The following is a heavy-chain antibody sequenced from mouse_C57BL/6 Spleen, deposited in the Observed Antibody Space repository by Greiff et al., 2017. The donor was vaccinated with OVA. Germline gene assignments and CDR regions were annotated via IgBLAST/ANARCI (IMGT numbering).Heavy chain of an antibody. Sequence: EVKLMESGGGLVKPGGSLKLSCAASGFTFSDYGMHWVRQAPEKGLEWVAYISSGSSTIYYADTVKGRFTISRDTATNTLFQQMTGLRSEDTDMYYSARAYGSSFYYAMDYWGQGTSVTVSS. CDR2: ISSGSSTI. CDR3: ARAYGSSFYYAMDY. D-gene: IGHD1-1*01. J-gene: IGHJ4*01. CDR1: GFTFSDYG. V-gene: IGHV5-17*01.